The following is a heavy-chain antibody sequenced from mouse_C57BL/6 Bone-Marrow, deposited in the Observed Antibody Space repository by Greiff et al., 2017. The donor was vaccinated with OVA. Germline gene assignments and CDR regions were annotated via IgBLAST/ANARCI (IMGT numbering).Heavy chain of an antibody. V-gene: IGHV1-26*01. CDR3: ARPNSSYYAMDY. J-gene: IGHJ4*01. CDR1: GYTFTDYY. CDR2: INPNNGGT. D-gene: IGHD4-1*01. Sequence: EVQLVESGPELVKPGASVKISCKASGYTFTDYYMNWVKQSHGKSLEWIGDINPNNGGTSYNQKFKGKATLTVDKSSSTAYMELRSLTSEDSAVYYCARPNSSYYAMDYWGQGTSVTVSS.